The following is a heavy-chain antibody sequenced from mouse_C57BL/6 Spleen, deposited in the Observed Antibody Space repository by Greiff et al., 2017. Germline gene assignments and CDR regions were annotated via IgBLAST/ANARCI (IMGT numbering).Heavy chain of an antibody. CDR1: GYSITSGYY. Sequence: EVQLQESGPGLVKPSQSLSLTCSVTGYSITSGYYWNWIRQLPGNKLEWMGYISYDGSNNYNPSLKNRISITRDTSKNQFFLKLNSVTTEDTATYYCARGFITTVEDYWGQGTTLTVSS. CDR2: ISYDGSN. J-gene: IGHJ2*01. D-gene: IGHD1-1*01. CDR3: ARGFITTVEDY. V-gene: IGHV3-6*01.